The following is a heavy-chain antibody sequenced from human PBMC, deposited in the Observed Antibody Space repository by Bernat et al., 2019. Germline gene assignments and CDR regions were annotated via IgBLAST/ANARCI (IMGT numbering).Heavy chain of an antibody. Sequence: QVQLVESGGGVVQPGRSLRLSCAASGFTFSNYGMHWVRQAPGKGLAWVAVIWYDGSNKYYADSVKGRLTISRDNSKNTLYLQMNSLRAEDTAVYYCARDGGISSSWPRYSDYWGQGTLVTVSS. J-gene: IGHJ4*02. V-gene: IGHV3-33*01. CDR2: IWYDGSNK. CDR3: ARDGGISSSWPRYSDY. CDR1: GFTFSNYG. D-gene: IGHD6-13*01.